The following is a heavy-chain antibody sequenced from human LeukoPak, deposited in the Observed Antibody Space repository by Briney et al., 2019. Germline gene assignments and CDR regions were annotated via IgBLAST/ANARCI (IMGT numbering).Heavy chain of an antibody. CDR1: GGSISSYY. D-gene: IGHD5-12*01. CDR3: ASVDIVATTFDY. J-gene: IGHJ4*02. Sequence: SETLSPTCTVSGGSISSYYWSWIRQPPGKGLEWIGYIYYSGSTNYNPSLKSRVTISVDTSKNQFSLELSSVTAADTAVYYCASVDIVATTFDYWGQGTLVTVSS. CDR2: IYYSGST. V-gene: IGHV4-59*01.